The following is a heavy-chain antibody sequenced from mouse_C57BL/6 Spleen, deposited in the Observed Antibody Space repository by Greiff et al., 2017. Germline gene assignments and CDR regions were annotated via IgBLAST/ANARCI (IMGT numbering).Heavy chain of an antibody. CDR2: IYPGDGDT. CDR3: AWDYGRGD. Sequence: VQLQASGPELVKPGASVKISCKASGYAFSSSWMNWVKQRPGKGLEWIGRIYPGDGDTNYNGTFKGKATLTADKYSSTAYMQLSSLTSEDYAVYFFAWDYGRGDWGQRTLVTVSA. CDR1: GYAFSSSW. V-gene: IGHV1-82*01. J-gene: IGHJ3*01. D-gene: IGHD1-1*01.